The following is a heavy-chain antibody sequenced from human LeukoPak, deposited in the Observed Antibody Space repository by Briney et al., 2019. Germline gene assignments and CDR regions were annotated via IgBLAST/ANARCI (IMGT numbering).Heavy chain of an antibody. CDR2: ISGSGGST. V-gene: IGHV3-23*01. CDR3: ANPPVITYYYGMDV. CDR1: GFTFSSYA. Sequence: GGSLRLSCAASGFTFSSYAMSWVRQAPGKGLEWVSAISGSGGSTYYADSVKGRFTISRGNSKNTLYLQMNSLRAEDTAVYYCANPPVITYYYGMDVWGQGTTVTVSS. J-gene: IGHJ6*02. D-gene: IGHD3-22*01.